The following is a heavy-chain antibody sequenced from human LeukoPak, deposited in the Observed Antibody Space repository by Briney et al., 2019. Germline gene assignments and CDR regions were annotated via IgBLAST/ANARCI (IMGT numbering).Heavy chain of an antibody. Sequence: GASVKVSCKASGYIFTGYYMHWVRQASGQGREWMGWINPNSGDTNYAQKFQGRVTMTRDTSISTAYMELSRLRSDDTAVYYCARVRYRLAETYIDYWGQGTPVTVSS. J-gene: IGHJ4*02. D-gene: IGHD3-16*01. CDR2: INPNSGDT. CDR1: GYIFTGYY. V-gene: IGHV1-2*02. CDR3: ARVRYRLAETYIDY.